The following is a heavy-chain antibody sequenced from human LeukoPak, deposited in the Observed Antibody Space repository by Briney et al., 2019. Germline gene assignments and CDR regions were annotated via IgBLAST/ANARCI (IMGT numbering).Heavy chain of an antibody. Sequence: GGSLRLSCAASGFTFSSYDMSWVRQAPGKGLEWVSSITSSSSYIYYADSVKGRFTISRDNAKNSLFLQMNSLRAEDTALYYCARAGSGSYYTIFDYWGQGTLVTVSS. CDR3: ARAGSGSYYTIFDY. V-gene: IGHV3-21*01. D-gene: IGHD1-26*01. CDR2: ITSSSSYI. CDR1: GFTFSSYD. J-gene: IGHJ4*02.